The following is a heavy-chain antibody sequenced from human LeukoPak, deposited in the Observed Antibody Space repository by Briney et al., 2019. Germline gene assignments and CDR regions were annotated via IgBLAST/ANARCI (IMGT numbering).Heavy chain of an antibody. CDR1: GYTFTSYD. CDR2: MNPNSGNT. J-gene: IGHJ6*02. CDR3: ARHEGDYDFWSGYNYYYYGMDV. V-gene: IGHV1-8*01. Sequence: GASVKVSCKASGYTFTSYDINWVRQATGQGLEWMGWMNPNSGNTGYAQKFQGRVTMTRNTSISTAYMELSSLRSEDTAVYYCARHEGDYDFWSGYNYYYYGMDVWGQGTTVTVSS. D-gene: IGHD3-3*01.